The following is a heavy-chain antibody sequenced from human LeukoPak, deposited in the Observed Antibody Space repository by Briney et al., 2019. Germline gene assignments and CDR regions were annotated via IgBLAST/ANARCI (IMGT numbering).Heavy chain of an antibody. CDR1: GFTFSSYS. V-gene: IGHV3-48*04. J-gene: IGHJ4*02. Sequence: GGSLRLSCAASGFTFSSYSMNWVRQAPGKGLEWVSYISSSSSTIYYADSVKGRFTISRDNAKNSLYLQMNSLRAEDTAVYYCATLSDSSSWSYYFDYWGQGTLVTVSS. CDR2: ISSSSSTI. CDR3: ATLSDSSSWSYYFDY. D-gene: IGHD6-13*01.